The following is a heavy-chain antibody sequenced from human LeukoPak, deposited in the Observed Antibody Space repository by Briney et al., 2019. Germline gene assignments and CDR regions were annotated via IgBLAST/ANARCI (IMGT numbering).Heavy chain of an antibody. CDR2: VHTSGST. CDR1: GGSISRYY. J-gene: IGHJ4*02. V-gene: IGHV4-4*07. CDR3: AGRDY. D-gene: IGHD1-26*01. Sequence: PSETLSLTCTVSGGSISRYYWSWIRQPAGKGLEWIGRVHTSGSTNYNPSFRSRVTMSVDTSKNQLSLKLSSVTAADTAVYYCAGRDYWGQGTLVTVSS.